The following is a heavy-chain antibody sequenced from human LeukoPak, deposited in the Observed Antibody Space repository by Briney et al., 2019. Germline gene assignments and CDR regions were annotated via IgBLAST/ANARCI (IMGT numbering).Heavy chain of an antibody. CDR3: ARAAYRAFYF. D-gene: IGHD4-11*01. V-gene: IGHV6-1*01. CDR1: GDSVSNTDAT. J-gene: IGHJ3*01. CDR2: TYYRSKWST. Sequence: SQTLSLTCAISGDSVSNTDATWNWIGQSPSRGLEWLGRTYYRSKWSTDYAPSMRGRLTISSDTARNQFSLHLNSVTPEDTAVYFCARAAYRAFYFWGHGTMVTVSS.